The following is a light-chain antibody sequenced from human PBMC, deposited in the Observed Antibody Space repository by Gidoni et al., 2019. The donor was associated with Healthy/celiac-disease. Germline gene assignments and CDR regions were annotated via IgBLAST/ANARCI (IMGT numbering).Light chain of an antibody. J-gene: IGKJ3*01. V-gene: IGKV4-1*01. CDR2: WAS. CDR1: QSVLYSSNNKNY. CDR3: QQYYSTPLFT. Sequence: DILIPHSPDSLPVSLGERATINCKSSQSVLYSSNNKNYLDWYQQKPGQPPKLLIYWASTRESGVPDRFSGSGSGTDFTLTISSLQAEDVAVYYCQQYYSTPLFTFGPGTKVDIK.